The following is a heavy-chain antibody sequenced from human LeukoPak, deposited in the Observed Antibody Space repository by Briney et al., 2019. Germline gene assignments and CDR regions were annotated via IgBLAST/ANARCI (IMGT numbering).Heavy chain of an antibody. CDR3: ARDRSNWGNDAFDI. V-gene: IGHV1-2*02. CDR1: GYTFTGYY. J-gene: IGHJ3*02. CDR2: INPNSGGT. D-gene: IGHD7-27*01. Sequence: ASVKVSCKASGYTFTGYYMHWVRQAPGQGLEWMGWINPNSGGTNYAQKFQGRVTMTGDTSISTAYMELSRLRSDDTAVYYCARDRSNWGNDAFDIWGQGTMVTVSS.